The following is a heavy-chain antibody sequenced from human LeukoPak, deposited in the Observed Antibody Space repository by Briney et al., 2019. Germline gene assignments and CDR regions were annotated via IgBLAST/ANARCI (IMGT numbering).Heavy chain of an antibody. V-gene: IGHV3-30*04. Sequence: GGSLRLSCAASGFTFSSYAMHWVRQAPGKGLEWVAVISYDGSNKYYADSVKGRFTISRDNSKNTLYLQMNSLRAEDTAVYYCARDYAEEVGIWGQGTMVTVSS. J-gene: IGHJ3*02. CDR3: ARDYAEEVGI. CDR1: GFTFSSYA. D-gene: IGHD1-14*01. CDR2: ISYDGSNK.